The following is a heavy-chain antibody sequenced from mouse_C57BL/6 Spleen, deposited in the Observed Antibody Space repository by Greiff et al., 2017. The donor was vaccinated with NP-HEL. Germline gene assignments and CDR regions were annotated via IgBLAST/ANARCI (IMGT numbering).Heavy chain of an antibody. J-gene: IGHJ2*01. CDR1: GYSFTGYY. Sequence: VQLQQSGPELVKPGASVKISCKASGYSFTGYYMNWVKQSPEKSLEWIGEINPSTGGTTYNQKFKAKATLTVDKSSSTAYMQLKSLTSEDSAVYYCACITTSFDYWGQGTTLTVSS. CDR2: INPSTGGT. V-gene: IGHV1-42*01. D-gene: IGHD1-1*01. CDR3: ACITTSFDY.